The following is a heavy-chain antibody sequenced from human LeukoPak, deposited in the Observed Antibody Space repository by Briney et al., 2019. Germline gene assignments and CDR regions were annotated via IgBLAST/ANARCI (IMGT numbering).Heavy chain of an antibody. V-gene: IGHV4-59*11. CDR1: GGSLTFHY. Sequence: SETLSLTCSVSGGSLTFHYWTWIRQPPGKGLEYIGDIYYNGGTAYAPSLKSRVTMSLDTTKNQVFLRLDSMTAADTAVYFCGRVVPTGRAFDNWGHGTMVTVSS. D-gene: IGHD2-21*01. J-gene: IGHJ3*02. CDR3: GRVVPTGRAFDN. CDR2: IYYNGGT.